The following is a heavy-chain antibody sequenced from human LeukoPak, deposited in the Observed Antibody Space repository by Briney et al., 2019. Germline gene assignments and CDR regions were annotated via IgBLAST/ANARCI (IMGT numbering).Heavy chain of an antibody. J-gene: IGHJ4*02. V-gene: IGHV4-39*01. D-gene: IGHD6-19*01. CDR1: GGAIGSSGYY. CDR3: ARLGSGWYSSFNN. Sequence: SETLSLTCTLSGGAIGSSGYYWGWIRQPPGKGLEWIGSIYYSGSTYYTPSRKSRVSIYVDTSNNQFSLKLSSVTAADTAVYYCARLGSGWYSSFNNWGQGTLVTVSS. CDR2: IYYSGST.